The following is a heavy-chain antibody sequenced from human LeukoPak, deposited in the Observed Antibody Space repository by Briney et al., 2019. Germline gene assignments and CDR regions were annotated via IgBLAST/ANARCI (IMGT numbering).Heavy chain of an antibody. Sequence: SETLSLTCTVSGGSISSSSYYWGWIRQPPGKGLEWIGSIYYSGSTYYNPSLKSRVTISVDTSKNQFSLKLSSVTAADTAVYYCARGAVYRYSENWGQGTLVTVSS. CDR2: IYYSGST. J-gene: IGHJ4*02. V-gene: IGHV4-39*07. D-gene: IGHD1-26*01. CDR1: GGSISSSSYY. CDR3: ARGAVYRYSEN.